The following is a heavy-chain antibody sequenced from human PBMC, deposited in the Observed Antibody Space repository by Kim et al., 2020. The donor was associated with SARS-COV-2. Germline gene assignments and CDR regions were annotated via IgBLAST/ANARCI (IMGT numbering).Heavy chain of an antibody. V-gene: IGHV3-9*01. J-gene: IGHJ5*02. CDR2: ISWNSGSI. Sequence: SLRLSCAASGFTFGDYAMHWVRQAPGKGLEWVSGISWNSGSIGYADSVKGRFTISRDNAKNSLYLQMNSLRAEDTALYYCAKADCSSTSCLNWVDPWGQGTLVTVSS. CDR3: AKADCSSTSCLNWVDP. CDR1: GFTFGDYA. D-gene: IGHD2-2*01.